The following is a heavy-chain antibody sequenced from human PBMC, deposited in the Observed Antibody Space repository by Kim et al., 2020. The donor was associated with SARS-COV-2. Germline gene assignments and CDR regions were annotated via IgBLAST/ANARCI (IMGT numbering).Heavy chain of an antibody. J-gene: IGHJ6*02. V-gene: IGHV1-46*01. Sequence: QKFQGRVTMTRDTSTSTVYMELSSLRSEDTAVYYCARLVTTGYYYYGMDVWGQGTTVTVSS. CDR3: ARLVTTGYYYYGMDV. D-gene: IGHD4-17*01.